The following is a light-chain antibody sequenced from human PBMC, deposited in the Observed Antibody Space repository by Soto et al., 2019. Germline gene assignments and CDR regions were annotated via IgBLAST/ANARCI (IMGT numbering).Light chain of an antibody. CDR3: QQYGSSPST. CDR1: QSVSSN. CDR2: GAS. V-gene: IGKV3-20*01. J-gene: IGKJ1*01. Sequence: EIVMTHSPATLSVSPGERATLSCRASQSVSSNLAWYQQKPGQAPRLLIYGASSRATGIPDRFSGSGSGTDFTLTISRLEPEDFAVYYCQQYGSSPSTFGRGTKVDIK.